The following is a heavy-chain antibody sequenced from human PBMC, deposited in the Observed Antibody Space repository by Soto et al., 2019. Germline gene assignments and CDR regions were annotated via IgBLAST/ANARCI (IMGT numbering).Heavy chain of an antibody. V-gene: IGHV4-39*01. CDR1: GGSISSSSYY. CDR2: IYYSGST. CDR3: ASTFRRNSSSWFTYYYYGMDV. J-gene: IGHJ6*02. Sequence: PSATLSLACTVSGGSISSSSYYWGWIRQPPGKGLEWIGSIYYSGSTYYNPSLKSRVTISVDTSKNQFSLKLSSVTAADTAVYYCASTFRRNSSSWFTYYYYGMDVWGQGTTVTVSS. D-gene: IGHD6-13*01.